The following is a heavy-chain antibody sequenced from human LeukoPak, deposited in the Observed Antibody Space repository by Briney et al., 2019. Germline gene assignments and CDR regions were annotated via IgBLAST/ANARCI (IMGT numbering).Heavy chain of an antibody. J-gene: IGHJ6*02. D-gene: IGHD3-3*01. CDR3: ARDFRDYDFWSGYYGSLNPKYGMDV. CDR2: IYSGGST. V-gene: IGHV3-66*01. Sequence: TGGSLRLSRAASGFTVSSNYMSWVRQAPGKGLEWVSVIYSGGSTYYADSVKGRFTISRDNSKNTLYLQMNSLRAEDTAVYYCARDFRDYDFWSGYYGSLNPKYGMDVWGQGTTVTVSS. CDR1: GFTVSSNY.